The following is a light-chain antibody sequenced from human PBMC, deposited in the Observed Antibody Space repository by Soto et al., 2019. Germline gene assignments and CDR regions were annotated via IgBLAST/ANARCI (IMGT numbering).Light chain of an antibody. J-gene: IGKJ1*01. Sequence: DIQMTQSPSTLSASVGDRVTITCRASQSIRSWLAWYQQKSGKAPKLLIYKASSLESGVPSRFSGSASGTEFSLTISSLQPEDFATYYCQQYNSFPTFGQGTKVDI. CDR2: KAS. CDR1: QSIRSW. V-gene: IGKV1-5*03. CDR3: QQYNSFPT.